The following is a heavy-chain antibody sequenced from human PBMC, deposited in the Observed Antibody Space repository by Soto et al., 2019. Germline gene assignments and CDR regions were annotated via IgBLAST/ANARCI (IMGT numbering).Heavy chain of an antibody. Sequence: GGSLRLSCAASGFTFSSYWMSRVRQAPGKGLEWVANIKQDGSEKYYVDSVKGRFTISRDNAKNSLYLQMNSLRAEDTAVYYCARIAYYYDSSGYYYYYYGMDVWGQGTTVTVSS. J-gene: IGHJ6*02. CDR2: IKQDGSEK. CDR3: ARIAYYYDSSGYYYYYYGMDV. CDR1: GFTFSSYW. V-gene: IGHV3-7*01. D-gene: IGHD3-22*01.